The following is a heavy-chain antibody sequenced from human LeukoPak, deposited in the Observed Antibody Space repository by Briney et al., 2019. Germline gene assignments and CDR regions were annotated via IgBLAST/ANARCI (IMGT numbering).Heavy chain of an antibody. CDR2: IIPIFGTA. V-gene: IGHV1-69*13. CDR1: GGTFSSYA. CDR3: AGGYSYALYYFDY. Sequence: SVKVSCKASGGTFSSYAISWVRRAPGQGLEWMGGIIPIFGTANYAQKFQGRVTITADESTSTAYMELSSLRSEDTAVYYCAGGYSYALYYFDYWGQGTLVTVSS. J-gene: IGHJ4*02. D-gene: IGHD5-18*01.